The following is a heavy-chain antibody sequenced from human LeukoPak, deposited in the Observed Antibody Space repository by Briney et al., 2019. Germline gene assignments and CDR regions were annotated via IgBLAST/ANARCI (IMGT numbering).Heavy chain of an antibody. D-gene: IGHD2-15*01. V-gene: IGHV3-33*01. CDR2: ICYDGSDK. CDR1: GFTFNTYG. CDR3: ARVGCTGGSCLAYNYYAMDV. Sequence: GGSLRLSCAASGFTFNTYGMNWVRQAPGKGLEWVAIICYDGSDKYYADSVEGRFTISRDNSKSTLYLQVNTLRAEDTAVYYCARVGCTGGSCLAYNYYAMDVWGQGTTVTVSS. J-gene: IGHJ6*02.